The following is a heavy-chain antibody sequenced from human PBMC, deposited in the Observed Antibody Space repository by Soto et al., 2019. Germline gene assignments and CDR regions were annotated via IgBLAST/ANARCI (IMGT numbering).Heavy chain of an antibody. CDR2: ISSSSSYI. V-gene: IGHV3-21*01. D-gene: IGHD6-19*01. CDR3: ARDESSSGWDFDY. CDR1: GGSVSSGSYY. J-gene: IGHJ4*02. Sequence: ETLSLTCTVSGGSVSSGSYYWSWIRQPPGKGLEWVSSISSSSSYIYYADSVKGRFTISRDNAKNSLYLQMNSLRAEDTAVYYCARDESSSGWDFDYWGQGTLVTVS.